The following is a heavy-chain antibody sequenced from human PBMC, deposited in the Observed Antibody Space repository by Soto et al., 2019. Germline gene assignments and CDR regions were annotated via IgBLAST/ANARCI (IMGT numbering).Heavy chain of an antibody. D-gene: IGHD2-21*01. CDR2: ISYDGSNK. CDR1: GFTFSSYA. Sequence: PGGSLRLSCAASGFTFSSYAMHWVRQAPGKGLEWVAVISYDGSNKYYADSVKGRFTISRDNSKNTLYLQMNSLRAEDTAVYYCARDLFIQRYYYYGMDVWGQGTTVTVSS. V-gene: IGHV3-30-3*01. CDR3: ARDLFIQRYYYYGMDV. J-gene: IGHJ6*02.